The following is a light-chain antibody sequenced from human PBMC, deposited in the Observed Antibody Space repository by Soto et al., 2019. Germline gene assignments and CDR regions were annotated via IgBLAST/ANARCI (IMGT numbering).Light chain of an antibody. CDR1: QSVSRSD. V-gene: IGKV3-20*01. Sequence: EIVLTLSPGTLSLSPGERATLSCRASQSVSRSDLAWYQQKPGQAPRLLIYSASLKPAGIPDRFSGSGSATDFTLTISRLEPEDFALFYCHQYGSSPITFGQGTRLEIK. CDR3: HQYGSSPIT. J-gene: IGKJ5*01. CDR2: SAS.